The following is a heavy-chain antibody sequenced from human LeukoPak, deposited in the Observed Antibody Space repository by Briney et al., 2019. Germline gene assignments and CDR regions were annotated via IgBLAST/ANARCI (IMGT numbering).Heavy chain of an antibody. CDR2: ISSSSTI. CDR1: GGSISSGGYY. J-gene: IGHJ6*02. V-gene: IGHV3-11*04. CDR3: ARDRGYCSSTSCYYYGMDV. D-gene: IGHD2-2*01. Sequence: LSLTCTVSGGSISSGGYYWSWIRQHPGKGLEWVSYISSSSTIYYADSVKGRFTISRDNAKNSLYLQMNSLRDEDTAVYYCARDRGYCSSTSCYYYGMDVWGQGTTVTVSS.